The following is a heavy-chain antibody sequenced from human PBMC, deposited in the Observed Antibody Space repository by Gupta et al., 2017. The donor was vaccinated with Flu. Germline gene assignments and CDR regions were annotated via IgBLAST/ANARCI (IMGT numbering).Heavy chain of an antibody. V-gene: IGHV3-9*01. D-gene: IGHD3-3*01. CDR2: ISWNSGSI. J-gene: IGHJ6*02. CDR3: AKDSQLNYDFCSGGLCGMDV. Sequence: WVRQAPGKGLEGVSGISWNSGSIGYADSVKGRFTIARDNAKNSLYLQMNSLRAEDTALYYCAKDSQLNYDFCSGGLCGMDVWGQGTTVTVSS.